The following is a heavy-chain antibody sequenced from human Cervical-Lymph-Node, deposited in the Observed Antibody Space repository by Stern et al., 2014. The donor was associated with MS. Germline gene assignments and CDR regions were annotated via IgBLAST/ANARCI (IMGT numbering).Heavy chain of an antibody. V-gene: IGHV3-48*02. CDR1: GLTFSSYS. J-gene: IGHJ4*02. D-gene: IGHD5-18*01. Sequence: VQLVQSGGGLVQPGGSLRLSCAAAGLTFSSYSMNWVRQAPGKGPEWLSYMSSDGSIIYYADSVKGRFTISRDNAQNSLYLQMNSLRDDDTAVYYCASGYSYVDNWGQGTQVTVSS. CDR2: MSSDGSII. CDR3: ASGYSYVDN.